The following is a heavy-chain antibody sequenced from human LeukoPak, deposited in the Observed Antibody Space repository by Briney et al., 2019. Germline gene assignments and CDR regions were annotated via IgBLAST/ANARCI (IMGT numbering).Heavy chain of an antibody. V-gene: IGHV4-59*08. CDR3: ARGGFLSGYFSTVDY. CDR1: GGSISTYY. CDR2: IYYSGST. D-gene: IGHD3-3*01. Sequence: SETLSLTCTVSGGSISTYYWSWIRQPPGKGLEWIGYIYYSGSTNYNPSLKSRVTISVDTSKNQFSLKLNSVTAADTAVYYCARGGFLSGYFSTVDYWGQGTLVTVSS. J-gene: IGHJ4*02.